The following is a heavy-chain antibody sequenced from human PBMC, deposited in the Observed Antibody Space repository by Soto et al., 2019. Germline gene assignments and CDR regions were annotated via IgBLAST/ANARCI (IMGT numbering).Heavy chain of an antibody. CDR2: MWYDGLRQ. V-gene: IGHV3-33*03. J-gene: IGHJ4*02. CDR1: GFTLNNYG. D-gene: IGHD2-15*01. Sequence: PGGSLRLSCVGSGFTLNNYGVHWVRQAPGKGPEWVALMWYDGLRQTYLDSVRGRFTVSRDSPTNTIYLQMNSLRVEDTGNYFCVKESTPPFFDSWGQGTPVTVSS. CDR3: VKESTPPFFDS.